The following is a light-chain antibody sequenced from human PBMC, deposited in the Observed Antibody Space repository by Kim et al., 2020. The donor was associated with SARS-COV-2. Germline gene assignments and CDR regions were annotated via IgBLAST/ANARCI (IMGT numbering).Light chain of an antibody. J-gene: IGKJ4*01. Sequence: PGERATLSCRASQSVSSSAWYQQKPGQAPRLLIYDASNRATGIPPRFSGSGSGTDFTLTISSLEPEDFAVYYCQQRTSWPLTFGGGTMVDIK. CDR2: DAS. CDR3: QQRTSWPLT. V-gene: IGKV3-11*01. CDR1: QSVSSS.